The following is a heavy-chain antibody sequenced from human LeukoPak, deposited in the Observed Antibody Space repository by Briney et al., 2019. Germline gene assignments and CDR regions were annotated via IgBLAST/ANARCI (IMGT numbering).Heavy chain of an antibody. Sequence: GASVKISCKASGGTFSSDAFSWVRQAPGQGPEWMGRIIPILNIPNFAQKFEGRVTITADKSTTTVYMELRSLRSEDTAMYFCARDQPRAKFLDYWGQGSLVTVSS. CDR1: GGTFSSDA. CDR2: IIPILNIP. V-gene: IGHV1-69*04. CDR3: ARDQPRAKFLDY. J-gene: IGHJ4*02.